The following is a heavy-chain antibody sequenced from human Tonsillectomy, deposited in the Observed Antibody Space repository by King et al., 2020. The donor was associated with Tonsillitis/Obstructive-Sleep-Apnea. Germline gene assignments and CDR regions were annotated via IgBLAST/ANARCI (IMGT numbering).Heavy chain of an antibody. V-gene: IGHV3-66*01. CDR2: IYSGGST. CDR3: ARDTSSWFRADY. J-gene: IGHJ4*01. D-gene: IGHD2-2*01. CDR1: GFSVSRDY. Sequence: VQLVESGGGLVQPGGSLRLSCAASGFSVSRDYMSWVRQAPGTGLEWVSVIYSGGSTFYADSVKGRFTISRDDSKNTLYLQMDSLRAEETAVYYCARDTSSWFRADYWGHGTLVTVAS.